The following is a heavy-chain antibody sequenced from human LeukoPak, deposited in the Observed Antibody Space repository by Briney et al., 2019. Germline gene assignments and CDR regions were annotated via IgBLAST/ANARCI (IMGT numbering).Heavy chain of an antibody. CDR1: GFTFSSYW. Sequence: PGGSLRLSCAASGFTFSSYWMSWVRQAPGKGLEWVANIKQDGSEKYYVDSVKGRFTISRDNAKNSLYLQMNSLRAEDTAVYYCARGSSGWYGGYGDYWGQGTLVTVSS. CDR3: ARGSSGWYGGYGDY. CDR2: IKQDGSEK. V-gene: IGHV3-7*01. D-gene: IGHD6-19*01. J-gene: IGHJ4*02.